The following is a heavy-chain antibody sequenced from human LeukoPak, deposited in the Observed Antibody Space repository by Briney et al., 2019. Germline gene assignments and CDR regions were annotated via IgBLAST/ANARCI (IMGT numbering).Heavy chain of an antibody. Sequence: SETLSLTCTVSGGSVSSGNYYWSWIRQPPGKGLEWIGYIHYTGSPNYNPSLKSRVTISVDTSKNQFSLKLSSVTAADTAVYYCAREDYCSGGSCYSGYFQHWGQGTLVTVSS. CDR3: AREDYCSGGSCYSGYFQH. V-gene: IGHV4-61*01. J-gene: IGHJ1*01. CDR1: GGSVSSGNYY. CDR2: IHYTGSP. D-gene: IGHD2-15*01.